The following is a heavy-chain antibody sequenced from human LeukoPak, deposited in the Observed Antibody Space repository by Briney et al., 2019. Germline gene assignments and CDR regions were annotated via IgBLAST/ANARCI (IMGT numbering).Heavy chain of an antibody. CDR1: GGSLSFYY. Sequence: PSETLSLTCGVSGGSLSFYYWSWIRQSPGKGLGWIGEINHGGSANYNPSLKSRVTISVDTSKNQFSLKLSSVTAADTAVYYCAKHSGLRYNWKGWFDPWGQGTLVTVSS. J-gene: IGHJ5*02. V-gene: IGHV4-34*01. CDR3: AKHSGLRYNWKGWFDP. CDR2: INHGGSA. D-gene: IGHD1-1*01.